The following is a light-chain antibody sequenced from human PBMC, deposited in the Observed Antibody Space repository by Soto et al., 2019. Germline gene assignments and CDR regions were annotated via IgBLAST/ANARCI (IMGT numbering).Light chain of an antibody. V-gene: IGKV1-39*01. CDR2: AAI. Sequence: DIQMTQSPSSLSASVGDRVTITCRASQNILTYLNWYQQRPGKAPKFLIYAAISMQDGVPSRFSGSVSGTEFNLTINNLQPEDSAIYYCQQSYSAPLTFCQGTNLEIK. CDR3: QQSYSAPLT. CDR1: QNILTY. J-gene: IGKJ2*01.